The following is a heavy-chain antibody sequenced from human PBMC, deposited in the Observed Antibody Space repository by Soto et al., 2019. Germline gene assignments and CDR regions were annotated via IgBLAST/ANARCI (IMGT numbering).Heavy chain of an antibody. Sequence: ASVKDSCKASGYTFTSYAMHWVRQAPGQRLEWMGWINAGNGNTKYSQKFQGRVTITRDTSASTAYMELSSLRSEDTAVYYCARGPLRITIIVVVIGDAFDIWGQGTMVTVSS. CDR2: INAGNGNT. D-gene: IGHD3-22*01. CDR1: GYTFTSYA. J-gene: IGHJ3*02. V-gene: IGHV1-3*01. CDR3: ARGPLRITIIVVVIGDAFDI.